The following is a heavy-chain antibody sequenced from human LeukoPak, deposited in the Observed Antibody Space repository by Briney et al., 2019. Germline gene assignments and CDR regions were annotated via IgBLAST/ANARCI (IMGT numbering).Heavy chain of an antibody. CDR1: GFTFRDAA. D-gene: IGHD6-19*01. V-gene: IGHV3-23*01. CDR2: ISSSGTNA. CDR3: AKDMGLAS. J-gene: IGHJ5*02. Sequence: GGSLRLSCAASGFTFRDAAMTWVRQAPGKGLEWVSLISSSGTNAYYADSVKGRFTMSRDNSKDTWYLHIHNLRGEDTAAYYCAKDMGLASWGQGTLVTVSS.